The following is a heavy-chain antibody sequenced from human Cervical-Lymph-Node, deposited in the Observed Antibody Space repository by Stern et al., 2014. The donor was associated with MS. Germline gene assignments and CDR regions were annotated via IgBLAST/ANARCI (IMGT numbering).Heavy chain of an antibody. CDR1: EFTFSRYS. V-gene: IGHV3-48*01. CDR3: AKGEGTSSFPEH. CDR2: ISRSSSTI. D-gene: IGHD6-6*01. Sequence: EVQLVESGGGLVQPGGSLRLSCGASEFTFSRYSVNWVRQAPGQGLEWVSYISRSSSTIYYADSVKGRFTISRDNAKNSLFLQMDSLRAEDTAVYYCAKGEGTSSFPEHWGQGSLVSVSS. J-gene: IGHJ4*02.